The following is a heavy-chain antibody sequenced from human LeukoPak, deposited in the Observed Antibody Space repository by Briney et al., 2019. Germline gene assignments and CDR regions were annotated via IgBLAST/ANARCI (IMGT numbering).Heavy chain of an antibody. CDR3: ARLTSYYYMDV. V-gene: IGHV4-39*01. CDR1: GGSISSSSYY. J-gene: IGHJ6*03. Sequence: SETLSLTCTVSGGSISSSSYYWGWIRQPPGKGLEGIGRIYYSGSTYYNPSLKSRVTISVDTSKNQFSLKLSSVTAADTAVYYCARLTSYYYMDVWGKGTTVTISS. CDR2: IYYSGST.